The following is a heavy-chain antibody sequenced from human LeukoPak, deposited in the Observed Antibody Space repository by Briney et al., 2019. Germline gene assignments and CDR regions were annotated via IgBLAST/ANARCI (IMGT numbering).Heavy chain of an antibody. V-gene: IGHV4-30-4*01. CDR2: IYYSGST. J-gene: IGHJ3*02. CDR1: GGSISSGDYY. D-gene: IGHD3-22*01. CDR3: ASGDYYDSSGYYPSAFDI. Sequence: SQTLSLTCTVSGGSISSGDYYWSWIRQPPGRGLEWIVYIYYSGSTYYNPSLKSRVTISVDTSNNQFSLKLSSVTAADTAVYYCASGDYYDSSGYYPSAFDIWGQGTMVTVSS.